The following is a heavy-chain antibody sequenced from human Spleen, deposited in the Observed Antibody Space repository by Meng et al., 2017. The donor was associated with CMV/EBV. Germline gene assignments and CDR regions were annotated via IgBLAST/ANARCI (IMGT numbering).Heavy chain of an antibody. Sequence: GFAFSTYSMSWGRQAQGKGLQWVSSVGSFLPYIYYADSVKGRFTISRDNAKNSLFLQMNSLRAEDTAFYYCAREYCSSTSCYRYFDNWGQGTLVTVSS. CDR3: AREYCSSTSCYRYFDN. CDR2: VGSFLPYI. CDR1: GFAFSTYS. J-gene: IGHJ4*02. D-gene: IGHD2-2*01. V-gene: IGHV3-21*04.